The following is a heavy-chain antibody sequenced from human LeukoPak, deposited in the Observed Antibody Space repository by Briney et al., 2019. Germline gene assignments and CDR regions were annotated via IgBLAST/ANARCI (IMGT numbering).Heavy chain of an antibody. Sequence: GGSLRLSCAASGFTFSSYAMGWVRQSPGKGLEWVSAISGGGATTYYAYYADSVKGRFTISRDNSKNTLYLQMNSLRAEDTAVYYCAKFYDILTGYFDYWGQGTLVTVSS. V-gene: IGHV3-23*01. CDR1: GFTFSSYA. CDR3: AKFYDILTGYFDY. CDR2: ISGGGATTYYA. D-gene: IGHD3-9*01. J-gene: IGHJ4*02.